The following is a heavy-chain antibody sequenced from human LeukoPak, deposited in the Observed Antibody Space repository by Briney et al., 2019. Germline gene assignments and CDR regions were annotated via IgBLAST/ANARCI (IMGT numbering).Heavy chain of an antibody. V-gene: IGHV4-59*01. CDR3: ARVAYSSGWSTYAFDI. Sequence: PSETLSLTCAVYGGSFSDYYWSWIRQPPGKGLEWIGYIYYSRSTNYNPSLKSRVTISVDTSKNQFSLKLSSVTAADTAVYYCARVAYSSGWSTYAFDIWGQGTMVTVSS. CDR1: GGSFSDYY. CDR2: IYYSRST. D-gene: IGHD6-19*01. J-gene: IGHJ3*02.